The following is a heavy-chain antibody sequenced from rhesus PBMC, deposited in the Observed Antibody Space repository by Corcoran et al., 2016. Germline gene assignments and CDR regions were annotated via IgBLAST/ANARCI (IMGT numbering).Heavy chain of an antibody. Sequence: EVQLVQSGAEVKKPGASVKISCKASGYTFTDYYLHWVRQAPGKGLEWMGRGDPEEGEADSAQKFQDRVTITRDTATDTAYMELSRLRSEDTAVYYWATGEYSKGYGLDSWGQGVVVTVSS. CDR1: GYTFTDYY. V-gene: IGHV1-111*01. CDR3: ATGEYSKGYGLDS. J-gene: IGHJ6*01. CDR2: GDPEEGEA. D-gene: IGHD4-23*01.